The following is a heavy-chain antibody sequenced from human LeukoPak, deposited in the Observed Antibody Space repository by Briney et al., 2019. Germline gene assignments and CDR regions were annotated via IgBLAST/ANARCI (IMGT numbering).Heavy chain of an antibody. CDR2: ISSDGVKT. J-gene: IGHJ6*03. CDR1: GFTFKFFA. D-gene: IGHD3-16*01. CDR3: ARKTWGSPQGYMDV. V-gene: IGHV3-23*01. Sequence: GGSLRLSCAASGFTFKFFAMNWVRQAPGKGLEWVSGISSDGVKTYFADSVKGRFTISRDNSKDTLYLQMNSLRAEDTAVYYCARKTWGSPQGYMDVWGKGTSVTVSS.